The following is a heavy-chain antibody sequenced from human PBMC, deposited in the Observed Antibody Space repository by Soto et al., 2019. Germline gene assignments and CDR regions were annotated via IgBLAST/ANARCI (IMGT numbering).Heavy chain of an antibody. Sequence: PSETLSLTCTVSGGSISSGGYYWSWIRQHPGKGLEWIGYIYYSGSTYYNPSLKSRVTISVDTSKNQYSLKLSSVTAADTAVYYCAREKATYSDYWGQGTLVTVSS. CDR1: GGSISSGGYY. CDR2: IYYSGST. J-gene: IGHJ4*02. CDR3: AREKATYSDY. V-gene: IGHV4-31*03. D-gene: IGHD1-26*01.